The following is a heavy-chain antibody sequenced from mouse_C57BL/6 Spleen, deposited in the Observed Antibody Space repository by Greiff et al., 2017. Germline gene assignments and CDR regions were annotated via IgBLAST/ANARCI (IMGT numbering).Heavy chain of an antibody. CDR3: ARDVKGTANPFAY. CDR2: ISDGGSYT. V-gene: IGHV5-4*01. CDR1: GFTFSSYA. Sequence: EVKLVESGGGLVKPGGSLKLSCAASGFTFSSYAMSWVRQTPEKRLEWVATISDGGSYTYYPDNVKGRFTISRDNAKNNLYLQMSHLKSEDTALYYCARDVKGTANPFAYWGQGTLVTVSA. D-gene: IGHD3-3*01. J-gene: IGHJ3*01.